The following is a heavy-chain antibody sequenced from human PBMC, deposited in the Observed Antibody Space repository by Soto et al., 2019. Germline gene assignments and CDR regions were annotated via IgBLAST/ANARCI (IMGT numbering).Heavy chain of an antibody. D-gene: IGHD5-12*01. CDR2: FFYTGST. V-gene: IGHV4-61*03. Sequence: PSETLSLTCTVSGGSVTSEHYYWNWIRQPPGKGLEWIGYFFYTGSTNYNPSLESRLTMSVDVSKNHFSLRLNSVTAADTAVYYCAGGTDGKKVAYWGQGALVTV. J-gene: IGHJ4*02. CDR3: AGGTDGKKVAY. CDR1: GGSVTSEHYY.